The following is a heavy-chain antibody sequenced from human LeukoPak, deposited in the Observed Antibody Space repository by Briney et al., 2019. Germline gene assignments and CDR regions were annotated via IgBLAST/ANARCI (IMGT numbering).Heavy chain of an antibody. D-gene: IGHD3-16*01. V-gene: IGHV4-38-2*02. Sequence: SETLSLTCTVSGFSISSSYYWGWIRQPPGKGLEWIGTIYHSGSTYYNPSLKSRVTISIDTSKNQFSLKLSSVTAADTAVYYCARGSPLGQNWFDPWGQGTLVTVSS. CDR2: IYHSGST. J-gene: IGHJ5*02. CDR3: ARGSPLGQNWFDP. CDR1: GFSISSSYY.